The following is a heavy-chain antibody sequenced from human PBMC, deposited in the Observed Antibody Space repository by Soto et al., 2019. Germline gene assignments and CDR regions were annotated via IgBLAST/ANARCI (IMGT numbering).Heavy chain of an antibody. CDR2: IIPIFGTA. CDR1: GGTFSSYS. Sequence: SVKVSCKASGGTFSSYSISWVRQAPGQGLEWMGGIIPIFGTANYAQKFQGRVTITADESTSTAYMELSSLRSEDTAVYYCARDRSEQWLQASRYGMDVWGQGTTVTVSS. J-gene: IGHJ6*02. V-gene: IGHV1-69*13. D-gene: IGHD6-19*01. CDR3: ARDRSEQWLQASRYGMDV.